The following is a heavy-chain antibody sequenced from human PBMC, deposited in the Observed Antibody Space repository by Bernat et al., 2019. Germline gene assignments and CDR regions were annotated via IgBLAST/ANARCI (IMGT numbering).Heavy chain of an antibody. CDR3: AKEIAVAGTAFDY. V-gene: IGHV3-30*02. J-gene: IGHJ4*02. D-gene: IGHD6-19*01. CDR1: GFTFSSYG. CDR2: IRYDGSNK. Sequence: QVQLVESGGGVVQPGGSLRLSCAASGFTFSSYGMHWVRQAPGKGLELVAFIRYDGSNKYYADSVKGRFTISRDNSKNTLYLQMNSLRAEDTAVYYCAKEIAVAGTAFDYWGQGTLVTVSS.